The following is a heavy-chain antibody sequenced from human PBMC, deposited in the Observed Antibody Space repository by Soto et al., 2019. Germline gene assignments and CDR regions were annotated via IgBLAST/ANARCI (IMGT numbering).Heavy chain of an antibody. D-gene: IGHD2-15*01. CDR3: ARVPRNSYYLDY. CDR1: GYTFTDYA. CDR2: INPNSGGT. Sequence: ASVKVSCKASGYTFTDYAIHWVRQAPGQGLEWMGWINPNSGGTNYAQKFQGRVTMTRDTSISTAYMELSRLRSDDTAVYYCARVPRNSYYLDYWGQGTLVTVSS. J-gene: IGHJ4*02. V-gene: IGHV1-2*02.